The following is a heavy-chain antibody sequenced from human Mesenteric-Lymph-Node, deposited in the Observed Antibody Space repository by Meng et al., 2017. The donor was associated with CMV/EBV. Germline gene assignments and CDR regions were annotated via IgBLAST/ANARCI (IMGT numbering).Heavy chain of an antibody. V-gene: IGHV3-30*02. CDR1: GLTFANYG. CDR3: AKADCGGDCSLFDY. D-gene: IGHD2-21*01. J-gene: IGHJ4*02. CDR2: IWYDGNKK. Sequence: GESLKISCAASGLTFANYGMLWVRQAPGKGLEWVSFIWYDGNKKYYADSVKGRFTISRDNSKNTLYLQMNSLRAEDTAVYYCAKADCGGDCSLFDYWGQGTLVTVSS.